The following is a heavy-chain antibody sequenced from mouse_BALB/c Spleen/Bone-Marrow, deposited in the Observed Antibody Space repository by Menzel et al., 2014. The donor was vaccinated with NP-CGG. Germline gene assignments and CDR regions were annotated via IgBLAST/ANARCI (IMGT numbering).Heavy chain of an antibody. Sequence: EVKVVESGGGLVQPGGSLRLSCATSGFTFTDYYMNWVRQPPGKALEWLGFIRNKANGYTTEYSASVKGRFTISRDNSQSILYLQMNTLRAEDSATYYCARDKGGILFDYWGQGPTLTVSS. CDR2: IRNKANGYTT. J-gene: IGHJ2*01. CDR1: GFTFTDYY. D-gene: IGHD1-1*02. CDR3: ARDKGGILFDY. V-gene: IGHV7-3*02.